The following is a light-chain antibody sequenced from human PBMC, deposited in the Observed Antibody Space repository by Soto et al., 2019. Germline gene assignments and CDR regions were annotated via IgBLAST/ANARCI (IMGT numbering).Light chain of an antibody. CDR1: QSIGDL. V-gene: IGKV1-12*01. CDR2: LAS. Sequence: DIQMTQSPSFVSSSVGDRVTLTCRASQSIGDLLAWYQQKPGKAPKLLISLASSLQSGVPARFSGSGSGTDFTLTISSLQPEDFATYYCQQANRFPLTFGGGTKVEIK. J-gene: IGKJ4*01. CDR3: QQANRFPLT.